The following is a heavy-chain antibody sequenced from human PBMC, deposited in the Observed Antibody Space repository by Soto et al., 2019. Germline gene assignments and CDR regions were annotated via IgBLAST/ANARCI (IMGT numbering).Heavy chain of an antibody. V-gene: IGHV1-69*13. D-gene: IGHD3-22*01. J-gene: IGHJ5*02. CDR3: ARENYYDSSGYYFWFDP. Sequence: SVKVSCKASGGTFSSYAISWVRQAPGQGFEWMGGIIPIFGTANYAQKFQGRVTITADESTSTAYMELSSLRSEDTAVYYCARENYYDSSGYYFWFDPWGQGTLVTVSS. CDR2: IIPIFGTA. CDR1: GGTFSSYA.